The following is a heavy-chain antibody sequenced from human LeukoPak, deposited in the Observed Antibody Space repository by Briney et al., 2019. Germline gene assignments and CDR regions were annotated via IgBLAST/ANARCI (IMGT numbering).Heavy chain of an antibody. CDR2: ISSSGSTI. D-gene: IGHD4-17*01. V-gene: IGHV3-11*01. CDR1: GFTFSDHY. J-gene: IGHJ4*02. CDR3: AKRTGNYYFDY. Sequence: GGSLRLSCADSGFTFSDHYMSWIRQAPGKGLEWVSYISSSGSTIYYADSVKGRFTISRDNAKNSLYLQMNSLRAEDTAVYYCAKRTGNYYFDYWGQGALVTVSS.